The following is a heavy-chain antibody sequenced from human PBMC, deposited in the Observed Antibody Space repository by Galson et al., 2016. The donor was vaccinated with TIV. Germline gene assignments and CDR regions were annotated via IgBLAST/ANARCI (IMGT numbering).Heavy chain of an antibody. CDR1: GFTFSTFSITY. D-gene: IGHD6-6*01. V-gene: IGHV3-53*01. Sequence: SLRLSCAASGFTFSTFSITYMSWVRQAPGKGLEWVSLIYSDGTTYYADSVKGRFTISRDNSKNTLYLQLNSLTADDTAVYYCATTTPARIQLGYYFDSWGQGPLVTVSS. CDR3: ATTTPARIQLGYYFDS. CDR2: IYSDGTT. J-gene: IGHJ4*02.